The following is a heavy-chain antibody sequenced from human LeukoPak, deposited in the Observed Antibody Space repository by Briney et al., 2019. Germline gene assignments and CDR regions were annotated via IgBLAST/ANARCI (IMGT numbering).Heavy chain of an antibody. J-gene: IGHJ4*02. Sequence: PSGTLSLTCTVSGGSISSSSYYWGWIRQPPGKGLEWIGSIYYSGSTYYNPSLKSRVTISVDTSKNQFSLKLSSVTAADTAVYYRARHVKTAMVEFDYWGQGTLVTVSS. D-gene: IGHD5-18*01. CDR2: IYYSGST. CDR3: ARHVKTAMVEFDY. CDR1: GGSISSSSYY. V-gene: IGHV4-39*01.